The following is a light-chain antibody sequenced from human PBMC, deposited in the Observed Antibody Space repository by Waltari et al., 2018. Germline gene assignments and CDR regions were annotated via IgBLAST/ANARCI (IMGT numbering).Light chain of an antibody. V-gene: IGKV3-20*01. Sequence: EMVLTQSPRTLSLSPGERATLSCRASQSVSSSYLAWYQQKPGQAPRLLIYGASSRATGIPDRFSGSGFGTDFTLTISRLEPEDFAVYYCQQYTGSPWTFGQGTKVEIK. CDR1: QSVSSSY. CDR2: GAS. CDR3: QQYTGSPWT. J-gene: IGKJ1*01.